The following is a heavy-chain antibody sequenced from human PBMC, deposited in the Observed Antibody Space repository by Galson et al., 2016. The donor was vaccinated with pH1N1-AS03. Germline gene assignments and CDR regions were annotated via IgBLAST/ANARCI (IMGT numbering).Heavy chain of an antibody. CDR2: TSDSGT. CDR1: GFTFSTYA. D-gene: IGHD3-16*01. CDR3: AKGVSNSGDGGVAY. V-gene: IGHV3-23*01. J-gene: IGHJ4*02. Sequence: SLRLSCAASGFTFSTYAMAWVRQAPGKGLEWVSATSDSGTFYTDSVKGRFTISRDDSRDTVYLQMNSLRAEDTALYYCAKGVSNSGDGGVAYWGPGTLVTVSS.